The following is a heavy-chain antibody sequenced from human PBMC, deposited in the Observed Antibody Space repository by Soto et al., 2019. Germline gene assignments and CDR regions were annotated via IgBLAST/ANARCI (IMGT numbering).Heavy chain of an antibody. CDR1: GFTFSSYW. V-gene: IGHV3-7*01. D-gene: IGHD3-9*01. J-gene: IGHJ4*02. CDR2: INEDGSGK. Sequence: EVQLVESGGGLVQPGGSLRLSCAASGFTFSSYWMTWVRQAPGKGLEWVANINEDGSGKYYVDSVKGRFTISRDNTKNSLYLQLNSLRAEDTATYYCVKAWYNDVLGYYFDYWGQGTLVTVSS. CDR3: VKAWYNDVLGYYFDY.